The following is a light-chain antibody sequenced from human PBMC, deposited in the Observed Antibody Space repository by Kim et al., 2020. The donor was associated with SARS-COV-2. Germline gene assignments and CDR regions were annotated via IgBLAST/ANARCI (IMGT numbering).Light chain of an antibody. J-gene: IGKJ1*01. CDR2: KGS. Sequence: DVVMTQSPLSLPVTPGQPASISCRSSQSLVHSDGNTYLTWLQQRPGQSPRRLVYKGSDRDSGVPDRFSGSGSGTDFTLKISRVEAEDVGVYYCMQGTYWPRTFGQGTKVDIK. CDR1: QSLVHSDGNTY. CDR3: MQGTYWPRT. V-gene: IGKV2-30*02.